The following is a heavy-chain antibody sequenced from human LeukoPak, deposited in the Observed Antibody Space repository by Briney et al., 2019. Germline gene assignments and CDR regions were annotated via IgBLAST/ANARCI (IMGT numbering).Heavy chain of an antibody. J-gene: IGHJ4*02. CDR3: ARGRTTSLSYFDY. D-gene: IGHD1-1*01. Sequence: KPSETLSLTCAVYGGSFSGYYWSWIRQPPGKGLEWIGEINHSGSTNYNPSLKSRVTISVDTSKNQFSLKLCSVTAADTAVYYCARGRTTSLSYFDYWGQGTLVTVSS. CDR1: GGSFSGYY. V-gene: IGHV4-34*01. CDR2: INHSGST.